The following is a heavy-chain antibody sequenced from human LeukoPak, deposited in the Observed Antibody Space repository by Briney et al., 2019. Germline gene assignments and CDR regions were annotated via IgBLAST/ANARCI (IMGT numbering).Heavy chain of an antibody. V-gene: IGHV4-31*03. CDR2: IYYSGST. CDR3: ARMWVTRYYYYGMDV. Sequence: PSETLSLTCTVSGGSISSGGYYWSWIRQHPGKGLEWIGYIYYSGSTYYNPSLKSRVTISVDTSKNQFSLKLSSVTAADTAVYCCARMWVTRYYYYGMDVWGQGTTVTVSS. CDR1: GGSISSGGYY. D-gene: IGHD4-23*01. J-gene: IGHJ6*02.